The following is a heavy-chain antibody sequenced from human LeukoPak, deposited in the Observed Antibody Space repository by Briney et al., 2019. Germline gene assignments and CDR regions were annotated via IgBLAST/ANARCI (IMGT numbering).Heavy chain of an antibody. CDR3: ARGPSTTYYYYMDV. V-gene: IGHV1-8*03. J-gene: IGHJ6*03. CDR2: MNPNSGNT. Sequence: GSAKVSCKASGYTFTSYDINWVRQATGQGLEWMGWMNPNSGNTGYAQKFQGRVTITRNTSISTAYMELSSLRSEDTAVYYCARGPSTTYYYYMDVWGKGTTVTVSS. CDR1: GYTFTSYD. D-gene: IGHD2/OR15-2a*01.